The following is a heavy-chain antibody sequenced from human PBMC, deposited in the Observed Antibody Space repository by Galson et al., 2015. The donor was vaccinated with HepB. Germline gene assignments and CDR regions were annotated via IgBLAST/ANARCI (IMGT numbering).Heavy chain of an antibody. V-gene: IGHV1-2*02. CDR1: KYTFSDYY. Sequence: SVKVSCKASKYTFSDYYIHWVRQAPGQGLEWMGWIFPNSGGTTYAQVFQGRLTLTSDTSINTAYMYLSSLTSDDTAVYYCARGRSKWELLRDYFDYWGQGTLVTVSS. CDR2: IFPNSGGT. CDR3: ARGRSKWELLRDYFDY. J-gene: IGHJ4*02. D-gene: IGHD1-26*01.